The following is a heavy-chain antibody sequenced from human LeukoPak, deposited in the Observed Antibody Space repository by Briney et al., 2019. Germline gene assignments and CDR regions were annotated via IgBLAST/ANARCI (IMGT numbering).Heavy chain of an antibody. V-gene: IGHV4-4*07. J-gene: IGHJ4*02. Sequence: SETLSLICTVSNGSISSYYWGWIRQPAGKGPEWIGRTSPSGSAIYNPSLNSRITMSVDISKNHFSLTLASVTAADTALYFCARSFYGSGNYDRWGQGILVTVSS. CDR2: TSPSGSA. CDR1: NGSISSYY. D-gene: IGHD3-10*01. CDR3: ARSFYGSGNYDR.